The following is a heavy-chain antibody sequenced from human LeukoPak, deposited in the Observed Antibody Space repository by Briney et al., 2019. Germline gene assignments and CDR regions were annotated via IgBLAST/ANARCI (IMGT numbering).Heavy chain of an antibody. J-gene: IGHJ3*02. CDR2: ISAYNGNT. V-gene: IGHV1-18*01. D-gene: IGHD3-22*01. CDR1: GYTLTSYG. Sequence: GASVKVSCKASGYTLTSYGISWVRQAPGQGLEWMGWISAYNGNTNYAQKLQGRVTMTTDTSTSTAYMELRSLRSDDTAVYYCARDDDSSGYDPAGAFDIWGQGTMVTVSS. CDR3: ARDDDSSGYDPAGAFDI.